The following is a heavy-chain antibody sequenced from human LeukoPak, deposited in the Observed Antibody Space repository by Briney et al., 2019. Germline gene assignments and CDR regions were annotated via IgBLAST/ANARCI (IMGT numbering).Heavy chain of an antibody. CDR2: IIPIFGTA. V-gene: IGHV1-69*05. Sequence: GASVKVSCKASGGTFSSYAISWVRQAPGQGLEWMGGIIPIFGTANYAQKFQGRVTITTDESTSTAYMELSSLRSEDTAVYYCATHDPLGGSGYYYRGRLDYWGQGTLVTVSS. J-gene: IGHJ4*02. D-gene: IGHD3-22*01. CDR3: ATHDPLGGSGYYYRGRLDY. CDR1: GGTFSSYA.